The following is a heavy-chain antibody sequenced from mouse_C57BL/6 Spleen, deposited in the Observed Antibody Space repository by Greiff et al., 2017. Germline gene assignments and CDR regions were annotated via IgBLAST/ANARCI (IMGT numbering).Heavy chain of an antibody. CDR2: IDPNSGGT. V-gene: IGHV1-72*01. D-gene: IGHD2-4*01. CDR3: AREGYDYEVAY. Sequence: QVQLQQPGAELVKPGASVKLSCKASGYTFTSYWMHWVKQRPGRDLEWIGRIDPNSGGTKYNEKFKSKATLTVDKPSSTAYMQLSSLTSEDSAVYYCAREGYDYEVAYWGQGTLVTVSA. CDR1: GYTFTSYW. J-gene: IGHJ3*01.